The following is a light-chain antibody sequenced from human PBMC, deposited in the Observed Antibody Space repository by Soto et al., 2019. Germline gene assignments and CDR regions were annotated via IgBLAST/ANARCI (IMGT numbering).Light chain of an antibody. CDR1: SGDVGSYNL. CDR2: EGS. CDR3: CSYAGSSTLEDNYV. V-gene: IGLV2-23*01. Sequence: QSALTQPASVSGSPGQSITISCTGTSGDVGSYNLVSWYQQHPGKAPKLMIYEGSKRPSGVSNRFSGSKSGNTASLTISGLQAEDEADYYCCSYAGSSTLEDNYVFGTGTKLPS. J-gene: IGLJ1*01.